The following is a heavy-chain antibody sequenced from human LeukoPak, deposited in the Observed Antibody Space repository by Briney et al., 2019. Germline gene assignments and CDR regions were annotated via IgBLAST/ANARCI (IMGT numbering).Heavy chain of an antibody. CDR2: IWYDGTNK. CDR1: GFTFSNYG. V-gene: IGHV3-33*01. Sequence: GGSLRLSCAASGFTFSNYGMHWVRQAPGKGLEWVAVIWYDGTNKYYADSVKGRFTISRDNSKITLYLQMNSLRAEDTAVYYCARKPDSGSFLAYWGLGTLVTVSS. J-gene: IGHJ4*02. D-gene: IGHD1-26*01. CDR3: ARKPDSGSFLAY.